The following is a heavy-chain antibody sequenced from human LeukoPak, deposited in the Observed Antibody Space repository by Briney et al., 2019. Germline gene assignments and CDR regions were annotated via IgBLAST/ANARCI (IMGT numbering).Heavy chain of an antibody. Sequence: GRSLRLSCAASGFTFSSYGMHWVRQAPGKGLEWVAFIWYDGSKKYHADTVKGRFTISRDNSKNTLYLQVNSLRAEDTAVYYCARDGALYCSSASCYFFASFHYMDVWGKGTTVTVSS. CDR3: ARDGALYCSSASCYFFASFHYMDV. CDR2: IWYDGSKK. D-gene: IGHD2-2*01. CDR1: GFTFSSYG. J-gene: IGHJ6*03. V-gene: IGHV3-33*01.